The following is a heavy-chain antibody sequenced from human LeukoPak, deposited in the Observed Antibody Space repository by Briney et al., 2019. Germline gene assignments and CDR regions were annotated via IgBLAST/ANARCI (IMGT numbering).Heavy chain of an antibody. CDR2: IRGDSRDT. CDR3: AKGKYSSGGVPDY. J-gene: IGHJ4*02. Sequence: GGSLRLSCVASGFTFSSYAMTWVRQGPGKGLEWVSSIRGDSRDTYYADSVKGRFTVSRDNSKNTLYLQINSLRGEDTAVYYCAKGKYSSGGVPDYWGQGTLVTVSS. V-gene: IGHV3-23*01. D-gene: IGHD6-19*01. CDR1: GFTFSSYA.